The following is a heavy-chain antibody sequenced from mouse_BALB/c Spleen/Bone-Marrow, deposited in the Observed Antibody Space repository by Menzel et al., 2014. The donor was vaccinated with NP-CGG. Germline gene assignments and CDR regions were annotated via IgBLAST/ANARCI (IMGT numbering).Heavy chain of an antibody. Sequence: QVQLKESGAELVRPGVSVKISCKGSGYTFTDYAIHWVKQSHAKSLEWIGLISGYYGDAIYNQKYKGKATMTVDKSSRTAYMDLARLTSGDSAIYYCARSGKVRNAMDYWGQGTSVTVSS. CDR3: ARSGKVRNAMDY. J-gene: IGHJ4*01. V-gene: IGHV1-67*01. D-gene: IGHD2-14*01. CDR1: GYTFTDYA. CDR2: ISGYYGDA.